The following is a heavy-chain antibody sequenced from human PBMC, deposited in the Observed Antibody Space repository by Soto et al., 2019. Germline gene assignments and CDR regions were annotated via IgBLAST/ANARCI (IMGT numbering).Heavy chain of an antibody. CDR3: ARGFCGGSCCRFDP. J-gene: IGHJ5*02. CDR2: IYYSGST. D-gene: IGHD2-15*01. V-gene: IGHV4-59*01. CDR1: GGSISSYY. Sequence: SETLSLTCTVSGGSISSYYWSWIRQPPGKGLEWIGYIYYSGSTNSNPSLKSRVTISVDTSKNQLSLKLSSVNAADTAVYYCARGFCGGSCCRFDPWGPRSLVTV.